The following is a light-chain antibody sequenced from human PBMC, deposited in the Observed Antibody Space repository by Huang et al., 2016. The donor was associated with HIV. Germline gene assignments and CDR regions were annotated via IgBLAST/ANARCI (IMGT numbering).Light chain of an antibody. CDR3: QQYDSLPYT. CDR2: DAS. CDR1: QGISNA. J-gene: IGKJ2*01. V-gene: IGKV1-33*01. Sequence: DIQMTQSPSSLSAFVGGSVTITCQASQGISNALHWYQQTLGKAPKLLIYDASNLKTGVPSRFNGSGSGTDCTFTISSLQPEDIATYYCQQYDSLPYTFGQGTKLVIK.